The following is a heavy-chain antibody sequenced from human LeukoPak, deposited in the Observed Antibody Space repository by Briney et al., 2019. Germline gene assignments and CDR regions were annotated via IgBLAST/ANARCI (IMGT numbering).Heavy chain of an antibody. CDR2: IYSGGTT. D-gene: IGHD5-12*01. Sequence: GGSLRLSCAASGFSVSSNFMSWVRQAPGKGLEWVSVIYSGGTTYNADSVRGRFTISRDNSKNMLYLQMNSLRAEDTAVYYCARDGYGYNYMDVWGKETTVTVSS. CDR1: GFSVSSNF. J-gene: IGHJ6*03. V-gene: IGHV3-53*01. CDR3: ARDGYGYNYMDV.